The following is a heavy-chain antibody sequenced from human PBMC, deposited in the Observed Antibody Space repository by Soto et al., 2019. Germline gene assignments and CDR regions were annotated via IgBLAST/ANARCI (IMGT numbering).Heavy chain of an antibody. J-gene: IGHJ6*02. V-gene: IGHV1-3*05. CDR3: ARDLSGNFYYYYGMDV. D-gene: IGHD1-26*01. CDR2: INAGNGNT. CDR1: GYTFTSYA. Sequence: QVQLVQSGAEEKKPGSSVKVSCKASGYTFTSYAMHWVRQAPGQRLEWMGWINAGNGNTKHSKNFQGRVTITRDTSASTAYMELSSLRSEDTAVYYCARDLSGNFYYYYGMDVWGQGTTVTVSS.